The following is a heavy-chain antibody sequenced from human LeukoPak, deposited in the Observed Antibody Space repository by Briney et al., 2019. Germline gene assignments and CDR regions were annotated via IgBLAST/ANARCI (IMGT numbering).Heavy chain of an antibody. CDR2: ISSSSSYI. D-gene: IGHD3-16*01. CDR1: GFTFSSHS. CDR3: ARRFGDPTADAFDI. J-gene: IGHJ3*02. Sequence: GGSLRLSCAASGFTFSSHSMNWVRQAPGKGLEWVSSISSSSSYIYYADSVKGRFTISRDNAKNSLYLQMNSLRAEDTAVYYCARRFGDPTADAFDIWGQGTIVTVSS. V-gene: IGHV3-21*01.